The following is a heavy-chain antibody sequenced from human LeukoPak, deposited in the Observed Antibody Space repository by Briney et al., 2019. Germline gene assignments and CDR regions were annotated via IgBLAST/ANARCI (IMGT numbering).Heavy chain of an antibody. J-gene: IGHJ3*02. CDR1: GGSISSYY. V-gene: IGHV4-59*08. CDR3: ARRIRFDAFDI. D-gene: IGHD2-15*01. Sequence: SETLSLTCTVSGGSISSYYWSWIRQPPGKGLEWIGYIYYSGSTNYNPSLKSRVTILVDTSKNQFSLKLSSVTAADTAVYYCARRIRFDAFDIWGQGTMVTVSS. CDR2: IYYSGST.